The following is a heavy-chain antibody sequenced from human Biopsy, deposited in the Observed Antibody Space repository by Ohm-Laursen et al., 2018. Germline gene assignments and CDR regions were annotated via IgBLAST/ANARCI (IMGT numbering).Heavy chain of an antibody. CDR1: GYTLTELS. D-gene: IGHD3-10*01. V-gene: IGHV1-24*01. J-gene: IGHJ4*02. Sequence: GATVKISCNVPGYTLTELSIHWVRQTGGKGLEWMGGFDREERKTVYAEKFQGRVTMTEDTSTDTVYMEVTSLRSDDTAVYYCATGPYYDTRFYYNVRPFDFWGQGTLVTVSS. CDR2: FDREERKT. CDR3: ATGPYYDTRFYYNVRPFDF.